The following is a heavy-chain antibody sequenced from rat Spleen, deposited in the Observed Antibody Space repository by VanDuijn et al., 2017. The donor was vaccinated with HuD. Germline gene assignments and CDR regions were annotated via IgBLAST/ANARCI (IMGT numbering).Heavy chain of an antibody. V-gene: IGHV5-27*01. Sequence: EVQLVEFVGGLVHPGRSLIFSFAASFFTFRPYYMAWVRPAPTKGLEWVAYISTGCGRTYFLSSVKGRFTISSDNARRTLYLQMDRLRSDDTATYYCTTRETWFAYCGQGTLVTVSS. CDR1: FFTFRPYY. CDR3: TTRETWFAY. D-gene: IGHD4-2*01. J-gene: IGHJ3*01. CDR2: ISTGCGRT.